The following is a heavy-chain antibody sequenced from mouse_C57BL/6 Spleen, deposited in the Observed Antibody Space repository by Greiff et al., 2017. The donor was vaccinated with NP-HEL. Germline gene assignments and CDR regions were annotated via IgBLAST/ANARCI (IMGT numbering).Heavy chain of an antibody. CDR3: ARSGDYGYDEGTSYFDY. V-gene: IGHV1-18*01. CDR1: GYTFTDYN. Sequence: VQLQQSGPELVKPGASVKIPCKASGYTFTDYNMDWVKQSHGKSLEWIGDINPNNGGTIYNQKFKGKATLTVDKSSSTAYMELRSLTSEDTAVYYCARSGDYGYDEGTSYFDYWGQGTTLTVSS. J-gene: IGHJ2*01. D-gene: IGHD2-2*01. CDR2: INPNNGGT.